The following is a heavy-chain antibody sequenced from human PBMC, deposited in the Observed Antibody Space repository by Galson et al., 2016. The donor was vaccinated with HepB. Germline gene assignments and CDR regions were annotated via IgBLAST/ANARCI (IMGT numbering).Heavy chain of an antibody. CDR3: ARAASGRGDWFDP. D-gene: IGHD2-15*01. CDR1: GDRVSNNSAA. V-gene: IGHV6-1*01. CDR2: TFYRSKWYY. J-gene: IGHJ5*02. Sequence: ISGDRVSNNSAAWNWIRQSPSRGLEWLGRTFYRSKWYYEYGASVKGRITINADTSKNQFSLQLNSVTPEDTASYYCARAASGRGDWFDPWGRETLVTVSS.